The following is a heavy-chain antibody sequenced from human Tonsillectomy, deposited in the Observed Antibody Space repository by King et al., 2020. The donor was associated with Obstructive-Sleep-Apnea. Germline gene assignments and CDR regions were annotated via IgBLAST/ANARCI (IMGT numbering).Heavy chain of an antibody. D-gene: IGHD3-9*01. J-gene: IGHJ4*02. Sequence: VQLVESGGGLVQPGGSLRLSCAASGFTVSSNYMSWVRQAPGKGLEWVSVIYSGGSTYYADSVKGRFTISRDNSKNTLYLQMNSLRAEDTAVYYCAREVVDILTGYYVDYFDYWGQGTLVTVSS. CDR3: AREVVDILTGYYVDYFDY. V-gene: IGHV3-66*01. CDR1: GFTVSSNY. CDR2: IYSGGST.